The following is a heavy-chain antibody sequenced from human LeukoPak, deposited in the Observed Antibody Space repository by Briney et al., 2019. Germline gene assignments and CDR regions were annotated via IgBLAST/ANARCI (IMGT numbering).Heavy chain of an antibody. Sequence: GGSLRLSCAASGFTFSSFAMSWVRQAPGKGLEWVSSIDGGAGSTYYADSVKGRFTISRDNSKNTLYLQMNSLRAEDTAVYYCVKDRITWDYWGQGTLVTVSS. V-gene: IGHV3-23*01. CDR1: GFTFSSFA. J-gene: IGHJ4*02. CDR3: VKDRITWDY. D-gene: IGHD3-16*01. CDR2: IDGGAGST.